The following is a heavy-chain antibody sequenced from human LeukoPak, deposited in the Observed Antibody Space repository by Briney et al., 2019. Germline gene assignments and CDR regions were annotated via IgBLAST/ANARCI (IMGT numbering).Heavy chain of an antibody. J-gene: IGHJ3*02. V-gene: IGHV3-30*02. D-gene: IGHD3-16*01. CDR3: AKGRTELWDFDAFNI. CDR2: IRYDGSHD. CDR1: GFSLSSYG. Sequence: GGSLRLSCAASGFSLSSYGVHWVRQAPGKGLEWVAFIRYDGSHDYYADSVKGRFTISRDNPQNTVYLQLNRLRAEDTAVYYCAKGRTELWDFDAFNIWGQGTMVTVSS.